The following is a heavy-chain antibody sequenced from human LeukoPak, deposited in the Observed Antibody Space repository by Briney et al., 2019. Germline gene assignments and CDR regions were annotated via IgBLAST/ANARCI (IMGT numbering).Heavy chain of an antibody. Sequence: GGSLRLSCAASGFTFSSSGMGWVRQAPGKGLEWVSGLGGSGDTTHYADSVTGRLTISRDNSENVVYLQINSLRPEDTAVYYCVKVLTYGSGTWTDIRYYYAMDVWGQGTTVTVSS. D-gene: IGHD3-10*01. CDR1: GFTFSSSG. V-gene: IGHV3-23*01. CDR2: LGGSGDTT. J-gene: IGHJ6*02. CDR3: VKVLTYGSGTWTDIRYYYAMDV.